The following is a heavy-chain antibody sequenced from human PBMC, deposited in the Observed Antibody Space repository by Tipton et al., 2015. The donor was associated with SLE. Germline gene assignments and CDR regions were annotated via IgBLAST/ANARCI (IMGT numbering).Heavy chain of an antibody. V-gene: IGHV3-66*02. CDR1: GFTVSSNY. CDR3: ARGVFGVATYYYYYTDF. CDR2: IYSSGTT. J-gene: IGHJ6*03. D-gene: IGHD3-3*01. Sequence: SLRLSCAASGFTVSSNYLNWVRQAPGKGLEWVSSIYSSGTTHYADSMKGRFTISRDNSRNVLFLQMNSLRAEDTAVYYCARGVFGVATYYYYYTDFWGKGPRSPSP.